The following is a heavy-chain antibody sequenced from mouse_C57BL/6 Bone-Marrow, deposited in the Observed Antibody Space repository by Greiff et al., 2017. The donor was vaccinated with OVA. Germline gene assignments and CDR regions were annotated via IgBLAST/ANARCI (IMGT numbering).Heavy chain of an antibody. CDR3: ARRGIYYDYDVGYFDY. V-gene: IGHV1-81*01. CDR2: IYPRSGNT. Sequence: QVQLQQSGAELARPGASVKLSCKASGYTFTSYGISWVKQRTGQGLEWIGEIYPRSGNTYYNEKFKGKATLTADKSSSTAYMELRSMTSEDSAVYFCARRGIYYDYDVGYFDYWGQGITLTVSS. D-gene: IGHD2-4*01. J-gene: IGHJ2*01. CDR1: GYTFTSYG.